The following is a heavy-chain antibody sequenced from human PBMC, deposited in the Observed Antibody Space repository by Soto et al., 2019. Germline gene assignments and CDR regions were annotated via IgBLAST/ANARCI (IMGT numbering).Heavy chain of an antibody. J-gene: IGHJ4*02. D-gene: IGHD6-13*01. CDR1: GFTFSSYS. CDR3: ARVRYSSSWYGDY. Sequence: EVQLVESGGGLVKPGGSLRLSCAASGFTFSSYSMNWVRQAPGKGLEWVSSISSSSSYIYYADSVKGRFTISRDNAKNSLYLQMNSLRAEDTAVYYCARVRYSSSWYGDYCGQGTLVTVSS. CDR2: ISSSSSYI. V-gene: IGHV3-21*01.